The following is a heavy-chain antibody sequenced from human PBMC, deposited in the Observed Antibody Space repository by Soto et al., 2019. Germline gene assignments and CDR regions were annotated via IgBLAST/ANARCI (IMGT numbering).Heavy chain of an antibody. CDR3: TIGSWSGEVFDI. CDR1: GGTFSTYS. D-gene: IGHD2-21*01. V-gene: IGHV1-69*02. Sequence: QVQLVQSGAEVKKPGSSVKVSCKDSGGTFSTYSMFWVRQAPGQGLERMGRIIPMLGIRNYAQRFQDSVTTTADKSTATAHMELSSLRSEDTALYYCTIGSWSGEVFDIWGQGTMVTVSS. CDR2: IIPMLGIR. J-gene: IGHJ3*02.